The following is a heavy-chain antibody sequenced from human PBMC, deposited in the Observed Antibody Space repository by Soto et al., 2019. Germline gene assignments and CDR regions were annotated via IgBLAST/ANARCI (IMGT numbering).Heavy chain of an antibody. V-gene: IGHV1-3*01. CDR2: INAGNGNT. CDR3: ASSTDCSGGSCYGHGAFEI. J-gene: IGHJ3*02. Sequence: ASVKVSCKASGYTFTSYAMHWVRQAPGQRLEWMGWINAGNGNTKYSQKFQGRVTITRDTSASTAYMELSSLRSEDTAVYYCASSTDCSGGSCYGHGAFEIWGQGTMVTVSS. CDR1: GYTFTSYA. D-gene: IGHD2-15*01.